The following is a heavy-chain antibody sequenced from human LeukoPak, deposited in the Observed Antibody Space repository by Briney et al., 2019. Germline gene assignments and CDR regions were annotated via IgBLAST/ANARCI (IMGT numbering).Heavy chain of an antibody. CDR3: ARHSPSGRWYFDL. J-gene: IGHJ2*01. V-gene: IGHV4-39*01. D-gene: IGHD1-26*01. CDR2: IYYSGST. Sequence: SGTLSLTCTVSIGSISSQPDCWVWIRQPPGKGLEWIGSIYYSGSTYYNPSLKSRVTISVDTSKNQFSLKLSSVTAADTAVYYCARHSPSGRWYFDLWGRGTLVTVSS. CDR1: IGSISSQPDC.